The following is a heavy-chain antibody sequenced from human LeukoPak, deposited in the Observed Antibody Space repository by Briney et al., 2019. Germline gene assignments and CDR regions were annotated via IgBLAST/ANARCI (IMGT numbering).Heavy chain of an antibody. Sequence: GGSLRLSCAASGFTFSSYWMSWVRQAPGKGLEWVANIKQDGSEKYYVDSVKGRFTISRDNAKNSLYLQMNSLRAEDTAVYFCSRNPTAYNWFDPWGQGTLVTVSS. CDR3: SRNPTAYNWFDP. CDR1: GFTFSSYW. CDR2: IKQDGSEK. V-gene: IGHV3-7*01. D-gene: IGHD1-14*01. J-gene: IGHJ5*02.